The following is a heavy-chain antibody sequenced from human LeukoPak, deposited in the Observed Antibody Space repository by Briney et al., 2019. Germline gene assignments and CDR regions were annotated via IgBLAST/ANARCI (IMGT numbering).Heavy chain of an antibody. V-gene: IGHV4-59*11. J-gene: IGHJ3*02. CDR3: ARGLGAVAGRIYDGFDM. Sequence: SETLSLTCTVSGGSISSHYWSSIRQPPGNGLELIRYIYFSGSTNYNPSLKRRVTISIDTPNNQLSLKLSSVTAADTGVYYCARGLGAVAGRIYDGFDMWGQGTMVTVSS. D-gene: IGHD6-19*01. CDR2: IYFSGST. CDR1: GGSISSHY.